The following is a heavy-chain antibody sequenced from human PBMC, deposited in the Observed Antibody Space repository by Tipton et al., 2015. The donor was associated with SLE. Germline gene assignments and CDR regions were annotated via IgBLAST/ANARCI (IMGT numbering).Heavy chain of an antibody. J-gene: IGHJ4*02. Sequence: TLSLTCTVSGGSISSYYWSWIRQPPGKGLEWIGYIYYSGSTNYNPSLKSRVTISADTSKNQFSLKLSSVTAADTAVYYCAREYVVFDYWGQGTLVTVSS. D-gene: IGHD2-21*01. CDR1: GGSISSYY. CDR2: IYYSGST. V-gene: IGHV4-59*01. CDR3: AREYVVFDY.